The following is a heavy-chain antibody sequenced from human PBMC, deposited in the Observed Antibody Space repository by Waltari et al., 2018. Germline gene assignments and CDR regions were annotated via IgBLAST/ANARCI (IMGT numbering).Heavy chain of an antibody. J-gene: IGHJ3*02. CDR1: GGTFSSYA. Sequence: QVQLVQSGAEVTKPGSSVTVSCKASGGTFSSYAISWVRQAPGQGLEWMGGIIPIFGTANYAQKFQGRVTITTDESTSTAYMELSSLRSEDTAVYYCAGYSSSWHGGAAFDIWGQGTMVTVSS. CDR3: AGYSSSWHGGAAFDI. CDR2: IIPIFGTA. V-gene: IGHV1-69*05. D-gene: IGHD6-13*01.